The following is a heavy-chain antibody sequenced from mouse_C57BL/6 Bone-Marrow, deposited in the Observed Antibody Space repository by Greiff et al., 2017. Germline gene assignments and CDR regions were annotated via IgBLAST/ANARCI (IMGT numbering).Heavy chain of an antibody. D-gene: IGHD2-3*01. CDR1: GYTFTDYY. Sequence: VQLQQSGPVLVKPGASVKMSCKASGYTFTDYYMNWVKQSHGKSLEWIGVINPYNGGTSYNQKFKGKATLTVDKSSSTAYMELNSLTSEDSAVYYCATDGYYVFAYWGQGTLVTVSA. CDR2: INPYNGGT. CDR3: ATDGYYVFAY. J-gene: IGHJ3*01. V-gene: IGHV1-19*01.